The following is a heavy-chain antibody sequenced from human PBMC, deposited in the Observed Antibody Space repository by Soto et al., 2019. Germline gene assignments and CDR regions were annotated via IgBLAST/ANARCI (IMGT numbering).Heavy chain of an antibody. V-gene: IGHV1-18*01. Sequence: ASVKVSCKACGYTFTSYGISWVRQAPGQGLEWMGWISAYNGNTNYAQKLQGRVTMTTDTSTSTAYMELRSLRSDDTAVYYCARVRSYYDSSGYYGGNWFDPWGQGTLVTVSS. CDR2: ISAYNGNT. D-gene: IGHD3-22*01. J-gene: IGHJ5*02. CDR1: GYTFTSYG. CDR3: ARVRSYYDSSGYYGGNWFDP.